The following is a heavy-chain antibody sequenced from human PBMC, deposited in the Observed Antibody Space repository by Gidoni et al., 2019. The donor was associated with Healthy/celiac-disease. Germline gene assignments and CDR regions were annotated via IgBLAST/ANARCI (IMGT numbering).Heavy chain of an antibody. CDR3: ARITHLQPRYCSGGSCYPDDDAFDI. V-gene: IGHV3-21*01. CDR1: GFTFSSYS. J-gene: IGHJ3*02. CDR2: ISSSSSYI. Sequence: EVQLVESGGGLVKPGGSLRLSCAASGFTFSSYSMNWVRQAPGKGLEWVSSISSSSSYIYYADSVKGRFTISRDNAKNSLYLQMNSLRAEDTAVYYCARITHLQPRYCSGGSCYPDDDAFDIWGQGAMVTVSS. D-gene: IGHD2-15*01.